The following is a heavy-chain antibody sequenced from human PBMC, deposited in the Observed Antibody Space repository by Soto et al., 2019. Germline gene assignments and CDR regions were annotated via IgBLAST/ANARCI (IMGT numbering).Heavy chain of an antibody. D-gene: IGHD3-22*01. V-gene: IGHV1-46*01. J-gene: IGHJ4*02. CDR2: INPSGGST. Sequence: ASVKVSCKASGYTFTSYYMHGVRQAPGQGLEWMGIINPSGGSTSYAQKFQGRVTMTRDMSTSTVYMELSSLRSEDTAVYYCARDGTITMIGDYWGQGTLVTVSS. CDR1: GYTFTSYY. CDR3: ARDGTITMIGDY.